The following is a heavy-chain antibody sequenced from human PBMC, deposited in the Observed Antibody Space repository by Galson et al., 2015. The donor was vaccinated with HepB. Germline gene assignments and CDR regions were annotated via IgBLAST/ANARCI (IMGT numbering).Heavy chain of an antibody. Sequence: VKVSCKVSGYTFTDYYMHWVQQAPGKGLEWMGLVDPEDGETIYAEKFQGRVTITADTSTDTAYMELSSLRSEDTAVYYCATADGSGSYYNYFDYWGQGTLVTVSS. J-gene: IGHJ4*02. CDR3: ATADGSGSYYNYFDY. CDR1: GYTFTDYY. V-gene: IGHV1-69-2*01. D-gene: IGHD3-10*01. CDR2: VDPEDGET.